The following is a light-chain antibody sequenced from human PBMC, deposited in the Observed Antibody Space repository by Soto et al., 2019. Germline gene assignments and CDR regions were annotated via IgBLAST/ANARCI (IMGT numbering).Light chain of an antibody. Sequence: DIQMTQSPSTLSASVGDRVTITCRASQSIRTYLNWYQQRPGKTPNLLVYAASNLRSVVPSRFSGSGSGTDFTLTISSLQPEDFGTYYCHPIHSTSSITFGQGSKV. CDR1: QSIRTY. CDR3: HPIHSTSSIT. J-gene: IGKJ2*01. V-gene: IGKV1-39*01. CDR2: AAS.